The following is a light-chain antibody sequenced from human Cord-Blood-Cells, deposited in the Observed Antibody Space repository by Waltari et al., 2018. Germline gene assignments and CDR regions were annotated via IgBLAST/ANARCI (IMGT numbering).Light chain of an antibody. Sequence: ELVLTQSPGTLSLSPGVRATLPCRASPSVSSSYLAWYQQKPGQAPRLLIYGASSRATGIPDRFSGSGSGTDFTLTISRLEPEDFAVYYCQQYGSSPYTFGQGTKLEIK. V-gene: IGKV3-20*01. CDR2: GAS. J-gene: IGKJ2*01. CDR3: QQYGSSPYT. CDR1: PSVSSSY.